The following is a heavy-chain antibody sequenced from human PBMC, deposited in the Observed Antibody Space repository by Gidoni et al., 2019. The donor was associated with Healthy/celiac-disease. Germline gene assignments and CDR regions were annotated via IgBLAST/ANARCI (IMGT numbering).Heavy chain of an antibody. J-gene: IGHJ3*02. CDR1: GVSIRSSSYY. V-gene: IGHV4-39*01. CDR2: TYYSGST. CDR3: ARRGYSGYDPRFHAFDI. D-gene: IGHD5-12*01. Sequence: QLQLQESGPGLVKPSETLSLTCTVSGVSIRSSSYYWGWIRQPPGKGQEWIGGTYYSGSTHNNPSLKSRVTISVDTSKNQFSLKLSSVTAADTAVYYCARRGYSGYDPRFHAFDIWGQGKMVTVSS.